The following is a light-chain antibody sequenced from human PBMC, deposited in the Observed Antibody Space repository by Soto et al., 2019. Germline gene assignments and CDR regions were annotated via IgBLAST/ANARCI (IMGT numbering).Light chain of an antibody. V-gene: IGKV3-20*01. CDR2: GAS. CDR1: QSVSNNY. Sequence: EIVLTQSPGTLSLSPGDRASLSCRASQSVSNNYLAWHQQRPGQAPRLLIFGASNRATGVPDRFTGSASGTDFTLTISRLQPEDFALYFCQQYASSPVTFSGGTKVDI. J-gene: IGKJ4*01. CDR3: QQYASSPVT.